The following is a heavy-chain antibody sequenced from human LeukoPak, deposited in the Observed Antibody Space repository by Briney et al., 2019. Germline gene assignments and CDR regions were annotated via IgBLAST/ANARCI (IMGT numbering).Heavy chain of an antibody. D-gene: IGHD1-26*01. Sequence: SETLSLTCTLSGGSITATTYYWGWIRQPPGKGLEWIGSSYYSGNTYYNPSLKSRLTISIDTSRKQFSLKLRSVTAADKAVYYCARGPRELLYYAFDIWGQGTMVTVSS. J-gene: IGHJ3*02. CDR2: SYYSGNT. CDR3: ARGPRELLYYAFDI. V-gene: IGHV4-39*01. CDR1: GGSITATTYY.